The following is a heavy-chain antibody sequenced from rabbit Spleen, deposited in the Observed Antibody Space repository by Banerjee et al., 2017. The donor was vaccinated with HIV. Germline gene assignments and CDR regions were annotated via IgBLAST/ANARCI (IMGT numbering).Heavy chain of an antibody. V-gene: IGHV1S40*01. CDR3: ARDLDDVIGWNFGW. CDR1: GFSFNKNYY. J-gene: IGHJ4*01. Sequence: QSLEESGGGLVQPEGSLTLTCTASGFSFNKNYYMCWVRQAPGKGLEWIACIYGGGSGSTAYASWAKGRFTVSKTSSTTVTLQMTSLTAADTATYFCARDLDDVIGWNFGWWGQGTLVTVS. CDR2: IYGGGSGST. D-gene: IGHD1-1*01.